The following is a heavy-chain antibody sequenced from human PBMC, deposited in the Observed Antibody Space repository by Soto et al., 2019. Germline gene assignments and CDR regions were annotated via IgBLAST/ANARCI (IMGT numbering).Heavy chain of an antibody. CDR1: GGSISSGDYY. D-gene: IGHD3-22*01. Sequence: SETLSLTCTVSGGSISSGDYYWSWIRQPPGKGLEWIGYIYYSGSTYYNPSLKSRVTISVDTSKNQFSLKLSSVTAADTAVYYCARASSPFTAYYYDSSGYINFDYWGQGTLVTVSS. V-gene: IGHV4-30-4*01. CDR3: ARASSPFTAYYYDSSGYINFDY. CDR2: IYYSGST. J-gene: IGHJ4*02.